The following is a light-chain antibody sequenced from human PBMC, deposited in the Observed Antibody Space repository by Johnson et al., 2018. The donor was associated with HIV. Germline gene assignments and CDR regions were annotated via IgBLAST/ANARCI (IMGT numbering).Light chain of an antibody. V-gene: IGLV1-51*01. CDR1: SSNIGNNY. CDR2: DNN. J-gene: IGLJ1*01. CDR3: GTWDSSLSAYV. Sequence: QSVLTQPPSVSAAPGQKVTISCSGSSSNIGNNYVSWYQQLPGTAPHLLIYDNNKRPSGIPDRFSGSKSGTSASLGITGLQTGDEADYFCGTWDSSLSAYVFGTGTKVTVL.